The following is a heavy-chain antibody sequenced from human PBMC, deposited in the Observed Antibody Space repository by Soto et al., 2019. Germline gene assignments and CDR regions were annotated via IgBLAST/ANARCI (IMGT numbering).Heavy chain of an antibody. CDR3: ATEEEDADCLGVH. J-gene: IGHJ4*02. CDR2: IIPVFGTA. Sequence: QVQLVQSGAEVKKPGSSVKVSCKASGGTFSSYVLNFSWVRQAPGQGLEWMGDIIPVFGTANYAQKFQDRVTITADKSTSTAYVERSSLRCDDTAVYYCATEEEDADCLGVHWGQGTLVTVSS. CDR1: GGTFSSYV. D-gene: IGHD2-21*02. V-gene: IGHV1-69*14.